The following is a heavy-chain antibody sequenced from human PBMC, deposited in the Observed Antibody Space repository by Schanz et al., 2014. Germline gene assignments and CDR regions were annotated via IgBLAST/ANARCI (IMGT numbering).Heavy chain of an antibody. V-gene: IGHV4-59*12. D-gene: IGHD3-10*01. CDR3: ARADSYYGSGSYFQRRAEAFDI. Sequence: QVQLQESGPGLGKPSETLSLTCTVSGGAISSFYWSWIRQPPGRGLEGIGYIYFRGGVDYNPSLTXXXXXXLXPSKKQFPLNLSSVPAADTAVYYCARADSYYGSGSYFQRRAEAFDIWGRGTMVTVSS. CDR2: IYFRGGV. CDR1: GGAISSFY. J-gene: IGHJ3*02.